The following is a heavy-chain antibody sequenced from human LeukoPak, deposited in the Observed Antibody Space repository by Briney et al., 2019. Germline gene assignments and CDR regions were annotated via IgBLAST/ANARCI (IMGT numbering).Heavy chain of an antibody. Sequence: PGGSLRLSCAASGFTFSSFAMSWVRQAPGKGLEWVSGISGSGGNTYYADSVKGRFTISRDNSKNTLYLQMNSLRADDTAEYYCAKDVRYSNTWFPFDYWGQEPWSPSPQ. J-gene: IGHJ4*01. CDR2: ISGSGGNT. CDR3: AKDVRYSNTWFPFDY. V-gene: IGHV3-23*01. D-gene: IGHD6-13*01. CDR1: GFTFSSFA.